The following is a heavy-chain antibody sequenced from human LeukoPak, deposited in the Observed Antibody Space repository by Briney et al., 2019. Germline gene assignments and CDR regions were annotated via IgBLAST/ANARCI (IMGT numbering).Heavy chain of an antibody. V-gene: IGHV4-61*02. J-gene: IGHJ4*02. CDR3: ARIGGITYFDY. CDR1: GGSISRNSFS. D-gene: IGHD3-16*01. Sequence: PSETLSLTCAVSGGSISRNSFSWNWLRQPAGKELEWIERFYTSGSPNYNPSLKSRVTMSVDTSKNQFSLRLSSVSPADPAVYYCARIGGITYFDYWGQGTLVTVSS. CDR2: FYTSGSP.